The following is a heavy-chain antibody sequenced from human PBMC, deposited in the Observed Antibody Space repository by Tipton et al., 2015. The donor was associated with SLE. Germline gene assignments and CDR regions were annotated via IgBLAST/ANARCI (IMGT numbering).Heavy chain of an antibody. V-gene: IGHV4-34*01. Sequence: TLSLTCAVYGGSFSGYYWSWIRQPPGKGLEWIGEINHSGSTNYNPSLKSRVTISVDTSKNQFSLKLSSVTAADTAVYYCARTVRGVLDYWGQGTLVTVSS. CDR1: GGSFSGYY. J-gene: IGHJ4*02. CDR2: INHSGST. D-gene: IGHD3-10*01. CDR3: ARTVRGVLDY.